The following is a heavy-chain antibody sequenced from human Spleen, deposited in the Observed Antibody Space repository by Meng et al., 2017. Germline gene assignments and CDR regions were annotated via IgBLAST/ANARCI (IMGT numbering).Heavy chain of an antibody. CDR2: INPKSGDT. Sequence: LVEFGAGVNEPGAVVKISSNVSGINFPECCLPGVRRAPGQGVDWMGRINPKSGDTHYAQKFQARVTMTGDTSISTAYMELSGLRSDDTAMYYCARDEDISAAGKLFGDYWGQGTLVTVSS. D-gene: IGHD6-25*01. CDR1: GINFPECC. CDR3: ARDEDISAAGKLFGDY. V-gene: IGHV1-2*06. J-gene: IGHJ4*02.